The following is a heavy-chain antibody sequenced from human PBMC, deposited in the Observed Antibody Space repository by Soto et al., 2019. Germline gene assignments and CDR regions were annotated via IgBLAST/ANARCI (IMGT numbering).Heavy chain of an antibody. D-gene: IGHD4-4*01. J-gene: IGHJ5*02. CDR1: GFTFSSYA. V-gene: IGHV3-30-3*01. Sequence: PGGSLRLSCAASGFTFSSYAMHWVRQAPGKGLEWVAVISYDGSNKYYADSVKGRFTISRDNSKNTLYLQMNSLRAEDTAVYYCATYIKTTRENWFDPWGQGTLVTVS. CDR3: ATYIKTTRENWFDP. CDR2: ISYDGSNK.